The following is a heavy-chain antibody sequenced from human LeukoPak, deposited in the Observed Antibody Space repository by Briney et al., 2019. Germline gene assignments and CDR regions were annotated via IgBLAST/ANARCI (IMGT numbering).Heavy chain of an antibody. V-gene: IGHV3-30*02. Sequence: GGSLRPSCAASGFTFSSYGMHWVRQAPGKGLEWVAFIRYDGSNKYYADSVKGRFTISRDNSKNTLYLQMNSLRAEDTAVYYCAKDRSIAAAGTLDYWGQGTLVTVSS. J-gene: IGHJ4*02. CDR3: AKDRSIAAAGTLDY. D-gene: IGHD6-13*01. CDR1: GFTFSSYG. CDR2: IRYDGSNK.